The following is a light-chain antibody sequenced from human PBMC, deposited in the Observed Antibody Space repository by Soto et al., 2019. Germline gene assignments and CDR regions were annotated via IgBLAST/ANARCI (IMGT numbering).Light chain of an antibody. CDR3: QQSFSTPRT. J-gene: IGKJ1*01. CDR2: GSI. V-gene: IGKV1-39*01. CDR1: QSISSF. Sequence: DIQMTQSPSSLSASVGDRVTITCRASQSISSFLNWYQQKPGKAPTLLIYGSITLQSGVPSRFSGAGSGTHFTLTINGLQPEDFATYYCQQSFSTPRTFGQGTKVDIK.